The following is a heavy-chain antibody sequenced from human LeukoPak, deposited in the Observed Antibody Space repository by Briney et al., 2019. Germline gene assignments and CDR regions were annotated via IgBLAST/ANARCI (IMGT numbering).Heavy chain of an antibody. V-gene: IGHV4-39*07. CDR1: GGSVSSSSYY. CDR2: IYCSGNT. Sequence: SETPSTTCCVAGGSVSSSSYYWGWIRPPPGRELGGIDTIYCSGNTYYKPSVRRRLTISVDTPKNTFSLKQNPVSAADRSVYFWERDAAGEGRLVITCFDPWGQGTLVTVSS. D-gene: IGHD3-22*01. CDR3: ERDAAGEGRLVITCFDP. J-gene: IGHJ5*02.